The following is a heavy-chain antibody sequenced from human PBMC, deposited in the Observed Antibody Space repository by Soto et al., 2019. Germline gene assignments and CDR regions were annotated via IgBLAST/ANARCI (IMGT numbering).Heavy chain of an antibody. CDR1: GFTFSSYS. CDR3: ARGEYDVLTGYYQPYYFDY. V-gene: IGHV3-21*01. J-gene: IGHJ4*02. D-gene: IGHD3-9*01. CDR2: ISSSSSYI. Sequence: GESLKISCAASGFTFSSYSMNWVRQAPGKGLEWVSSISSSSSYIYYADSVKGRFTISRDNAKNSLYLQMDSLRAEDTAVYSCARGEYDVLTGYYQPYYFDYWGQGTLVTVSS.